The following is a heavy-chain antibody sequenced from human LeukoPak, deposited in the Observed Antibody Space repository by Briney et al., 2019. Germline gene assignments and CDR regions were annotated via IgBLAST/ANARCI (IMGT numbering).Heavy chain of an antibody. Sequence: GGTLRLSCAASGFTFSSYGMSWVRRAPGKGLEWVSAISGSGGSTYYADSVKGRFTISRDNSKNTLYLQMNSLRAEDTAVYYCAKAPRDGHRSFDYWGQGTLVTVSS. CDR3: AKAPRDGHRSFDY. D-gene: IGHD5-24*01. V-gene: IGHV3-23*01. J-gene: IGHJ4*02. CDR1: GFTFSSYG. CDR2: ISGSGGST.